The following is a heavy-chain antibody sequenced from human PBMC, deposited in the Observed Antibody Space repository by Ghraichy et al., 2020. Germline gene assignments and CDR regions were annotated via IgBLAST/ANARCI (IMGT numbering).Heavy chain of an antibody. CDR2: INHSGST. Sequence: SETLSLTCAVYGGSFSGYYWSWIRQPPGKGLEWIGEINHSGSTNYNPSLKSRVTISVDTSKNQFSLKLSSVTAADTAVYYCARGYCNGGSCSFDYWGQGTLVTVSS. CDR1: GGSFSGYY. J-gene: IGHJ4*02. CDR3: ARGYCNGGSCSFDY. D-gene: IGHD2-15*01. V-gene: IGHV4-34*01.